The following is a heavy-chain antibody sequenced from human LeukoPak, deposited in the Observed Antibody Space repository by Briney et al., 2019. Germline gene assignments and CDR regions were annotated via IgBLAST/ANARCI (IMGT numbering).Heavy chain of an antibody. V-gene: IGHV4-39*01. Sequence: SETLSLTCSVSGGSINNRNYYWGWVRQPPGKELEWIGHIYFGGSTFYNPSLKSRLTMSIDTSKDQFSLNINSVAAADTAVYYCARFPVYFGKGYFDSWGRGTLVTVSS. CDR1: GGSINNRNYY. D-gene: IGHD1-14*01. CDR3: ARFPVYFGKGYFDS. CDR2: IYFGGST. J-gene: IGHJ4*02.